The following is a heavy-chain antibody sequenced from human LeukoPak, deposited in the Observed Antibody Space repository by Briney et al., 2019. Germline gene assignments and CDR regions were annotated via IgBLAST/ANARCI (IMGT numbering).Heavy chain of an antibody. CDR1: GYTFTGYY. J-gene: IGHJ6*03. V-gene: IGHV1-2*02. CDR2: INPNSGGT. CDR3: ARVKYDFWSGYHYYYYMDV. D-gene: IGHD3-3*01. Sequence: GASVKVSCKASGYTFTGYYMHWVRQAPGQGLEWMGWINPNSGGTNYAQKFQGRVTMTRDTSISTAYMELSRLRSDDTAVYYCARVKYDFWSGYHYYYYMDVWGKGTTVTVSS.